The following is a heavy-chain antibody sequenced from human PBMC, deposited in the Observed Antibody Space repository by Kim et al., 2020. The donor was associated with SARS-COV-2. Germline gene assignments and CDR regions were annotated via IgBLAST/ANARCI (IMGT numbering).Heavy chain of an antibody. Sequence: KGRLTTPRDNAKRTLYLQMNSLRAEDTAVYYCARGFSAVCCGGSCYLDYWGQGTLVTVSS. CDR3: ARGFSAVCCGGSCYLDY. D-gene: IGHD2-15*01. J-gene: IGHJ4*02. V-gene: IGHV3-11*06.